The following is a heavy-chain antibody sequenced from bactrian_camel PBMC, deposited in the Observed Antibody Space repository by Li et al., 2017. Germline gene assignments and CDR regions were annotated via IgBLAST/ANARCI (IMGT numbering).Heavy chain of an antibody. CDR3: AADPRRRICSLRREDFDY. V-gene: IGHV3S53*01. J-gene: IGHJ6*01. CDR2: IDTDGST. Sequence: HVQLVESGGGLVQPGGSLRIFCAASAVTDSTYCMAWFRQAPGKEREGVAAIDTDGSTSYADSVKGRFTISQDNAKNTVSLQMNSLKPEDTAMYYCAADPRRRICSLRREDFDYWGQGTQVTV. CDR1: AVTDSTYC. D-gene: IGHD3*01.